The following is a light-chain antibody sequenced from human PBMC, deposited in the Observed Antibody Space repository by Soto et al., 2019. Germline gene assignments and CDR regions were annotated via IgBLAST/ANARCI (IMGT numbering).Light chain of an antibody. CDR2: GAS. Sequence: EIVLTQSPDTLSLSPGERATLSCRASQTVTSGYLAWYQQKPGQAPRLLIYGASTRATGVPDRFSGSGSGTDFTLTISRLEPEDFAVYYCQQYGSSSWTFGQGTKVDIK. J-gene: IGKJ1*01. CDR1: QTVTSGY. CDR3: QQYGSSSWT. V-gene: IGKV3-20*01.